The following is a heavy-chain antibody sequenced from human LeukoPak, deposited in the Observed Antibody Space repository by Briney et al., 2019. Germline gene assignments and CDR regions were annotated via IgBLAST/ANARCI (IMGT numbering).Heavy chain of an antibody. CDR3: ARDQGGTIDY. V-gene: IGHV1-2*02. Sequence: GASVKVSCKASGYSFIGYYMHWVRQAPGQGLEWMGWIKSNGGGTHYAQKFQGRVTMTRDTSITTAYMELSRLTSDDTAVYYCARDQGGTIDYWGQGTLVTVSS. CDR2: IKSNGGGT. CDR1: GYSFIGYY. D-gene: IGHD1-7*01. J-gene: IGHJ4*02.